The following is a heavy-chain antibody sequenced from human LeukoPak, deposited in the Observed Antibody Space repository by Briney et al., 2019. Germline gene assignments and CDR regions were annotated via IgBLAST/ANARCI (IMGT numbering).Heavy chain of an antibody. CDR2: IWYDGSNK. V-gene: IGHV3-30*02. CDR1: GFTVSNNY. CDR3: AKGDYGDSEANLDY. D-gene: IGHD4-17*01. Sequence: PGGSLRLSCAASGFTVSNNYMNWVRQAPGKRLEWMTFIWYDGSNKYYADSVKGRFSISRDNSKNTVYLQMNSLRVEDKAIYYCAKGDYGDSEANLDYWGQGTLVTVSS. J-gene: IGHJ4*02.